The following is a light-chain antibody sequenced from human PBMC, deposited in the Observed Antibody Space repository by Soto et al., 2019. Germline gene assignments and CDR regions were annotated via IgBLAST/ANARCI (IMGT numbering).Light chain of an antibody. Sequence: EIVLTRSPGTLSLSPGERATLSCRASQSVSSSYLAWYQQKPGRAPRLLIYGASSRATGIPDRFSGSGSGTDFTLTILRLEPEDFAVYYCQQYGSSPPYSFGQGTNLEIK. CDR1: QSVSSSY. V-gene: IGKV3-20*01. CDR3: QQYGSSPPYS. CDR2: GAS. J-gene: IGKJ2*01.